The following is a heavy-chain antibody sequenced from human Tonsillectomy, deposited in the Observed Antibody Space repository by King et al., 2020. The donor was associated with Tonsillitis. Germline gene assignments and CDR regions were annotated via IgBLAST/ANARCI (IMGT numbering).Heavy chain of an antibody. CDR1: GDSLTSGGYF. CDR3: ARTRDYGDYVDF. D-gene: IGHD4-17*01. J-gene: IGHJ4*02. V-gene: IGHV4-31*03. CDR2: IYHSGPT. Sequence: QLQESGPGLVRPSQTLSLICSVSGDSLTSGGYFWSWMRQHPDKGLEWIGSIYHSGPTYHTPSLRSRLFMSVDTSKNQFSLRLTSVTAADTAVYYCARTRDYGDYVDFWSQGTLVAVSS.